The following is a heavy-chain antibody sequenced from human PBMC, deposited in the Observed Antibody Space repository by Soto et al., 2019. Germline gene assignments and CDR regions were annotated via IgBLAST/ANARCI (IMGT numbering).Heavy chain of an antibody. D-gene: IGHD3-9*01. CDR2: IYSGGST. Sequence: GGSLRLSCAASGFTVSSNYMSWVRQAPGKGLEWVSVIYSGGSTYYADSVKGRFTISRDNSKNTLYLQMNSLRAEDTAVYYCAGGGFDWPPPFDYWGQGTLVTVSS. J-gene: IGHJ4*02. V-gene: IGHV3-66*01. CDR1: GFTVSSNY. CDR3: AGGGFDWPPPFDY.